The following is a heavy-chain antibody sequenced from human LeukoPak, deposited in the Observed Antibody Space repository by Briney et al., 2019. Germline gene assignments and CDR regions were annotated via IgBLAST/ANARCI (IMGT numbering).Heavy chain of an antibody. V-gene: IGHV4-34*01. Sequence: PSETLSLTCAVYGGSFSGYYWSWIRQPPGKGLEWIGEINHSGSTNYNPSLKSRVTISVDTSKNQFSLKLSSVTAADTAVYYCVRGPPLGYSGRYRGPWFDPWGQGTLVTVSS. CDR1: GGSFSGYY. CDR3: VRGPPLGYSGRYRGPWFDP. D-gene: IGHD1-26*01. CDR2: INHSGST. J-gene: IGHJ5*02.